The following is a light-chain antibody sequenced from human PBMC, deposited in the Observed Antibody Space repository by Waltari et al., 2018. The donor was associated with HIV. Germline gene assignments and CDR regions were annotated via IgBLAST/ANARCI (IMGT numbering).Light chain of an antibody. V-gene: IGLV3-21*02. CDR2: DDN. Sequence: SYVLTQAPSVSVSPGQTATLSCANIGTYSAQRYGQKPGRAPVLVVADDNVRFSGTPARMSGANSGSRATLTISNVEAGDEAVYYCQVLDRSYKEAFFGGGTQLTVL. CDR1: NIGTYS. CDR3: QVLDRSYKEAF. J-gene: IGLJ2*01.